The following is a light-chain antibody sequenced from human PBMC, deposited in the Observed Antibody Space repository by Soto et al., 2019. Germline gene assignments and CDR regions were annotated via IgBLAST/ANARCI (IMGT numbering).Light chain of an antibody. CDR2: DAS. V-gene: IGKV3-15*01. CDR3: QQYDNWPPYT. CDR1: QSVSSN. J-gene: IGKJ2*01. Sequence: EIVMTQSPATLSVSPEERATLSCRASQSVSSNSAWYQQKPGQAPRLLIYDASTRASGIPARFSGSGSGTEFTLTISSLQSEDFAVYYCQQYDNWPPYTFVQGTKLEIK.